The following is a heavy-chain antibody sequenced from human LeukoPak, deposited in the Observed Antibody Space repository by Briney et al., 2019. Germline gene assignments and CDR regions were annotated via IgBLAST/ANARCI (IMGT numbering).Heavy chain of an antibody. J-gene: IGHJ4*02. Sequence: SETLSLTCAVYVGSFSGYYWSWIRQPPGKGLEWMGEINHRGSTNYNPSLKSRVTISVDTSKNQFSMKLSSVTAADTAVYYCARAGDNSGYSDYWGQGILVTVSS. CDR2: INHRGST. CDR1: VGSFSGYY. D-gene: IGHD3-22*01. V-gene: IGHV4-34*01. CDR3: ARAGDNSGYSDY.